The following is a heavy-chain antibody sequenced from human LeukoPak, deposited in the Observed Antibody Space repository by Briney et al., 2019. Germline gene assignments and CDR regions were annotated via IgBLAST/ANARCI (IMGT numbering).Heavy chain of an antibody. CDR1: GFTFSSYI. Sequence: PGGSLRLSCAASGFTFSSYIMNWVRQAPGKGLEWVSAINAGGSTFHTDSVRGRFTVSRDNSKNTLYLQMNSLRVEDTAVYYCAKGGSPSCYSSSGYWGQGTLVTVSS. CDR3: AKGGSPSCYSSSGY. D-gene: IGHD2-2*01. CDR2: INAGGST. V-gene: IGHV3-23*01. J-gene: IGHJ4*02.